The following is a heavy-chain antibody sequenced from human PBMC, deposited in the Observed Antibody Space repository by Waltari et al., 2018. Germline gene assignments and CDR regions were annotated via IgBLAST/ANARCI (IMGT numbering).Heavy chain of an antibody. J-gene: IGHJ4*02. CDR2: IYYSGST. Sequence: QVQLQESGPGLVKPSETLSLTCTVSGGSISSYYWSWIRQPPGKGLEWIGYIYYSGSTNSNPSLKSRVTISVDTSKNQFSLKLSSVTAADTAVYYCARVRYYYDIADYWGQGTLVTVSS. V-gene: IGHV4-59*01. CDR1: GGSISSYY. CDR3: ARVRYYYDIADY. D-gene: IGHD3-22*01.